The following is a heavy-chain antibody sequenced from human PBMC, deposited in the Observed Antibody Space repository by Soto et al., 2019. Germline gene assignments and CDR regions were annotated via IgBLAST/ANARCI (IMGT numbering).Heavy chain of an antibody. J-gene: IGHJ2*01. V-gene: IGHV4-59*08. D-gene: IGHD4-17*01. CDR3: ARNYGDYVTGWYFYL. CDR1: GGSISSYY. CDR2: IYYSGST. Sequence: QVQLQESGPGLVKPSETLSLTCTVSGGSISSYYWSWIRQHPGKGLEWIGYIYYSGSTNYNPSLKSRVTIAVGTSKNQFARKLGSVTAADTAVYYCARNYGDYVTGWYFYLWGRGTLVTVCS.